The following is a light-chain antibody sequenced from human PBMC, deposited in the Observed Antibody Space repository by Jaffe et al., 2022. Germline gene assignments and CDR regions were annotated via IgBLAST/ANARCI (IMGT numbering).Light chain of an antibody. Sequence: QSLLTQPPSVSAAPGQKVTISCSGSSSNIGANYVSWYQQLPGTAPKLLIYENNKRPSGIPDRFSGSKSGTSATLGITGLQTGDEADYYCGTWDNSLNYGRVFGGGTKLAVL. J-gene: IGLJ2*01. V-gene: IGLV1-51*02. CDR3: GTWDNSLNYGRV. CDR1: SSNIGANY. CDR2: ENN.